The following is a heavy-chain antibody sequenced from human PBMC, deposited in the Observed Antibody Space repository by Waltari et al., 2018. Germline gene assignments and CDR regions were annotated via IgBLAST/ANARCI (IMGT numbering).Heavy chain of an antibody. CDR1: GFTFSSYA. J-gene: IGHJ4*02. CDR3: ARDLAAAALDY. Sequence: QVQLVESGGGVVQPGRSLRLSCAASGFTFSSYAMPWVRQDPGKGLGWVAVISDDGINKYYADSVKCRFTISRDNSKNTLYLQMNILRAEDTAVYYCARDLAAAALDYWGQGTLVTVSS. CDR2: ISDDGINK. V-gene: IGHV3-30-3*01. D-gene: IGHD6-13*01.